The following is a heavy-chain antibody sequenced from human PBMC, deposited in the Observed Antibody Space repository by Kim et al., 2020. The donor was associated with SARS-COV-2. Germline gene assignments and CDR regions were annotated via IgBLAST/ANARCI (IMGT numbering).Heavy chain of an antibody. CDR1: GFTFSNAW. J-gene: IGHJ4*02. CDR3: TTFRYYYDSSGYYYADY. V-gene: IGHV3-15*01. D-gene: IGHD3-22*01. CDR2: IKSKTDGGTT. Sequence: GGSLRLSCAASGFTFSNAWMSWVRQAPGKGLEWVGRIKSKTDGGTTDYAAPVKGRFTISRDDSKNTLYLQMNSLKTEDTAVYYCTTFRYYYDSSGYYYADYWGQGTLVTVSS.